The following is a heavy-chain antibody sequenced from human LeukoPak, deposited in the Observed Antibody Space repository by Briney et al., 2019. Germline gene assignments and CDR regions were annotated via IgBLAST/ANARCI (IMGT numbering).Heavy chain of an antibody. CDR3: ASPGPVTTDPRDFQH. J-gene: IGHJ1*01. CDR1: GFAFSSYW. Sequence: PGGSLRLSCAASGFAFSSYWMHRVRQAPGKGLVWVSRINSDGSSTSYADSVKGRFTISRDNAKNTLYLQMNSLRAEGTAVYYCASPGPVTTDPRDFQHWGQGTLLTVSS. D-gene: IGHD4-17*01. CDR2: INSDGSST. V-gene: IGHV3-74*01.